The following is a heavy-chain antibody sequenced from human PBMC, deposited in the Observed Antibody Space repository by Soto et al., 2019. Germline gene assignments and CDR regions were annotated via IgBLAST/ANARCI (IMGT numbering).Heavy chain of an antibody. Sequence: SQTLSLTCAITGDSVSSNSAGWSWVRQSPSRGLEWLGRTYYRSKWYYEYAVSVRGRITINPDTSKNQYSLQLNSVTPEDTAVYFCTRGEQYSGRIFDYWGQGTLVTVSS. CDR3: TRGEQYSGRIFDY. V-gene: IGHV6-1*01. CDR2: TYYRSKWYY. J-gene: IGHJ4*01. CDR1: GDSVSSNSAG. D-gene: IGHD1-26*01.